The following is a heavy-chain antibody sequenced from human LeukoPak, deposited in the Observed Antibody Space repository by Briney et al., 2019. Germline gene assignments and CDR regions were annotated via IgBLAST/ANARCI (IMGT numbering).Heavy chain of an antibody. CDR3: AREESGGYFDY. CDR1: GYTFTNYY. CDR2: INPTGTGT. V-gene: IGHV1-46*01. D-gene: IGHD2-8*02. J-gene: IGHJ4*02. Sequence: ASVKVSCKASGYTFTNYYMHWVRQAPGQGLEWMGLINPTGTGTNYAQKFRGRVTLTRDTSTTTVYMELSSLRSEDTAVYYCAREESGGYFDYWGQGTPVTVSS.